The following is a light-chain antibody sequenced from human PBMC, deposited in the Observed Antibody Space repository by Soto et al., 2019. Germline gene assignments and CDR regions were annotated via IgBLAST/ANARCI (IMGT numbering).Light chain of an antibody. CDR1: SSDVGGYNF. CDR3: CSSGGSPTYV. J-gene: IGLJ1*01. CDR2: EVT. Sequence: QSVLTQPPSASGSPGRSVTISCTGASSDVGGYNFVSWYQQHPGKAPKLLIYEVTKRPSGVPDRFSGSRSGNTASLTVSGLQAEDEADYYCCSSGGSPTYVFGTGTKVTVL. V-gene: IGLV2-8*01.